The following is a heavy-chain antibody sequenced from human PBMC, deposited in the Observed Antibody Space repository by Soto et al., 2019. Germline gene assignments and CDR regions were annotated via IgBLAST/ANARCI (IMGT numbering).Heavy chain of an antibody. D-gene: IGHD6-19*01. V-gene: IGHV3-33*01. Sequence: QVQLVESGGGVVQPGRSLRLSCGASGFTFSSYGMHWVRQAPGKGLDWVAVIWYDGSNKYYADSVKGRFTISRDNSKNTLYLQMNSLRAEDTAVYYCARDSGGSGWTFDYWGQGTLVTVSS. CDR3: ARDSGGSGWTFDY. CDR1: GFTFSSYG. J-gene: IGHJ4*02. CDR2: IWYDGSNK.